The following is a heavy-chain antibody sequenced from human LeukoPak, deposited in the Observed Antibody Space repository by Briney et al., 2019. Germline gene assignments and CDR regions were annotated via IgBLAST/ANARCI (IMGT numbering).Heavy chain of an antibody. J-gene: IGHJ3*02. CDR1: GGTFSSYG. D-gene: IGHD5-12*01. Sequence: SVKVSCKASGGTFSSYGISWVRQAPGRGLEWMGRIIPILGIANYAQKFQGRVTITADKSTSTAYMELSSLRSEDTAVYYCARVFPSGYGPDAFDIWGQGTMVTVSS. CDR3: ARVFPSGYGPDAFDI. CDR2: IIPILGIA. V-gene: IGHV1-69*04.